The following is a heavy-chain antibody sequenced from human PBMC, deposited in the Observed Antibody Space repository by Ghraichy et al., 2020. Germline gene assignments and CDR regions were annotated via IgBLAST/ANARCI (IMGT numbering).Heavy chain of an antibody. D-gene: IGHD3-9*01. CDR1: GGSVSSGSYY. CDR2: IYYSGST. Sequence: SETLSLTCTVSGGSVSSGSYYWSWIRQPPGKGLEWIGYIYYSGSTNYNPSLKSRVTISVDTSKNQFSLKLSSVTAADTAVYYCASGPQRYFDWLWVSGVAGTPGPTYYYMDVWGKGTTVTVSS. V-gene: IGHV4-61*01. J-gene: IGHJ6*03. CDR3: ASGPQRYFDWLWVSGVAGTPGPTYYYMDV.